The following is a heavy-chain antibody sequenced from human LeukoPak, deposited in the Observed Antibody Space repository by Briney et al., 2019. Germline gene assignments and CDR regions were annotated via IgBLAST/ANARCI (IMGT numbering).Heavy chain of an antibody. V-gene: IGHV3-74*01. D-gene: IGHD2/OR15-2a*01. CDR2: INGDGSST. CDR3: ARDLSKVSLDF. J-gene: IGHJ4*02. CDR1: GFTFSFYW. Sequence: GGSLRLSCAASGFTFSFYWMHWVRQAPGKGLVWVSRINGDGSSTSYADSVEGRFTISRDNAKNTLYLQMNSLRAEDTAVYYCARDLSKVSLDFRGQGTLVTISP.